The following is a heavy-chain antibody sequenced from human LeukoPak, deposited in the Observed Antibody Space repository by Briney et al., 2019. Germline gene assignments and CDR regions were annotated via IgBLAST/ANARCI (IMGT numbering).Heavy chain of an antibody. V-gene: IGHV3-21*01. CDR3: ARAGFLITFGGVIS. CDR2: ISDSSSYR. D-gene: IGHD3-16*02. Sequence: GGFVRLSCAASGFTFNNYNMNWVRQAPGKGLAGVASISDSSSYRSYADSVKGRFTISRDNAKNSLYLQMNSLRAEDTAIYYCARAGFLITFGGVISWGQGTLVTVSS. J-gene: IGHJ5*02. CDR1: GFTFNNYN.